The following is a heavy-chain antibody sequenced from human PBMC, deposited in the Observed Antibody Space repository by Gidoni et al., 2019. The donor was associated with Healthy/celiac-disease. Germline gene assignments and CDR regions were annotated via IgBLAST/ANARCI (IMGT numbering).Heavy chain of an antibody. D-gene: IGHD3-10*01. CDR2: IYHSGST. CDR1: GYSISSGYY. V-gene: IGHV4-38-2*02. CDR3: ASPYGSGIGSFDY. Sequence: QVQLQESGPGLVKPSETLSLTCTVSGYSISSGYYWGWIRQPPGKGLEWIGSIYHSGSTYYNPSLKSRVTTSVDTSKNQFSLKLSSVTAADTAVYYYASPYGSGIGSFDYWGQGTLVTVSS. J-gene: IGHJ4*02.